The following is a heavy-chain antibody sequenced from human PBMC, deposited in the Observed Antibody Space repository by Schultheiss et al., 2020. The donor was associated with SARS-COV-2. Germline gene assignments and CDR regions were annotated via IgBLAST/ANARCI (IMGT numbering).Heavy chain of an antibody. CDR1: GFTFSSYA. CDR3: VKDKGRDYFNYMDV. J-gene: IGHJ6*03. Sequence: GGSLRLSCSASGFTFSSYAMHWVRQAPGKGLEYVSAISSNGGSTYYADSVKGRFTISRDNSKNTLYLHLSSLRVEDSAVYYCVKDKGRDYFNYMDVWGKGTTVTVSS. CDR2: ISSNGGST. V-gene: IGHV3-64D*08.